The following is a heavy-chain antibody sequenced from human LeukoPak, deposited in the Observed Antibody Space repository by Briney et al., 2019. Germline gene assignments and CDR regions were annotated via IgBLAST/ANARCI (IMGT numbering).Heavy chain of an antibody. D-gene: IGHD4-11*01. CDR1: GGSFSGYY. J-gene: IGHJ4*02. Sequence: SETLSLTCAVYGGSFSGYYWSWIRQPPGKGLEWIGEINHSGSTNYNPSLKSRVTISVDTSKNQFSLKLSSVTAADTAVYYCASRTPTTVTTEGDYWGQGTLVTVSS. CDR2: INHSGST. CDR3: ASRTPTTVTTEGDY. V-gene: IGHV4-34*01.